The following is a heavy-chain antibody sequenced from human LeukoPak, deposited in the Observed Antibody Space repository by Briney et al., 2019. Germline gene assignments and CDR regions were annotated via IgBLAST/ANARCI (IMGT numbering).Heavy chain of an antibody. D-gene: IGHD6-13*01. Sequence: SSETLSLTCAVYGGSFSGYYWSWIRQPPGKGLEWIGEINHSGSTNYNPSLKSRVTISVDTSKNQFSLKLSSVTAADTAVYYCATHSSSWYLGYYYYYMDVWGKGTTVTVSS. V-gene: IGHV4-34*01. J-gene: IGHJ6*03. CDR2: INHSGST. CDR3: ATHSSSWYLGYYYYYMDV. CDR1: GGSFSGYY.